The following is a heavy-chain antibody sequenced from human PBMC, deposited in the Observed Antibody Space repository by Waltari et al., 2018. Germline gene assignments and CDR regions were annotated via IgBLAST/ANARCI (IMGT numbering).Heavy chain of an antibody. CDR3: AHARLRYFDWLLQNDAFDI. J-gene: IGHJ3*02. D-gene: IGHD3-9*01. CDR2: SHLDDDK. Sequence: QITLKESGPTLVKPTQTLTLTCTFSGFSLSTSGVGVGWIRQPPGQALEWLAPSHLDDDKRYSPSLKSRLTITKDTSKNQVVLTMTNMDPVDTATYYCAHARLRYFDWLLQNDAFDIWGQGTMVTVSS. CDR1: GFSLSTSGVG. V-gene: IGHV2-5*02.